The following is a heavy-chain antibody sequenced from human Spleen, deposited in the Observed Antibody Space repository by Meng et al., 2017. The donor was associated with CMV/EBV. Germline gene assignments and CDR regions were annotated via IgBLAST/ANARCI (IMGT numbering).Heavy chain of an antibody. CDR1: GGSISSGDYY. CDR3: ARGLYYYDSSALQH. CDR2: IYYSGST. J-gene: IGHJ1*01. D-gene: IGHD3-22*01. V-gene: IGHV4-30-4*08. Sequence: QVPLQRPGPGLVKPSQTLSLTCTGSGGSISSGDYYWSWIRQPPGKGLEWIGYIYYSGSTYYNPSLKSRVTISVDTSKNQFSLKLSSVTAADTAVYYCARGLYYYDSSALQHWGQGTLVTVSS.